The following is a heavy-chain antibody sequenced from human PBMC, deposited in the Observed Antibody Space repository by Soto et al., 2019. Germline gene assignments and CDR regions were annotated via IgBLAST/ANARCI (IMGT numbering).Heavy chain of an antibody. CDR1: GGSISSGGYY. CDR2: IYYSGST. V-gene: IGHV4-31*03. CDR3: ARDSYCSSTSCQGYYYYMDV. J-gene: IGHJ6*03. Sequence: SETLSLTCTVSGGSISSGGYYWSWIRQHPGKGLEWIGYIYYSGSTYYNPSLKSRVTISVDTSKNQFSLKLSSVTAADTAVYYCARDSYCSSTSCQGYYYYMDVWGKGTTVTVSS. D-gene: IGHD2-2*01.